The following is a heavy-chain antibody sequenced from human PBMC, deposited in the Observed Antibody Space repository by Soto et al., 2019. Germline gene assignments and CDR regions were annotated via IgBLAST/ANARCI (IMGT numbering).Heavy chain of an antibody. CDR2: INAGNGNT. V-gene: IGHV1-3*01. Sequence: ASVKVSCKASGYTFTSYAMHCVRQAPGQRLEWMGWINAGNGNTKYSQKLQGRVTITRDTSASTAYMELSSLRSEDTAVYYCARNEPSLVVVPAASSYYYYYGMDVWGQGTTVTVSS. CDR1: GYTFTSYA. CDR3: ARNEPSLVVVPAASSYYYYYGMDV. J-gene: IGHJ6*02. D-gene: IGHD2-2*01.